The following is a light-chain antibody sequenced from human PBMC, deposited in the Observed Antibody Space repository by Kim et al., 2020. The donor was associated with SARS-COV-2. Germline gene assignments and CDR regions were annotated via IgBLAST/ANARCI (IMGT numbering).Light chain of an antibody. V-gene: IGKV3-11*01. CDR1: QSVSSY. CDR3: QQRSNLPRSIT. J-gene: IGKJ5*01. CDR2: DAS. Sequence: EIVLTQSPATLSLSPGERATLSCRASQSVSSYLAWYQQKPGQAPRLLIYDASNRATGIPARFSGSGSGTDFTLTISSLEPEDFAVYYCQQRSNLPRSITFGQGTRLGIK.